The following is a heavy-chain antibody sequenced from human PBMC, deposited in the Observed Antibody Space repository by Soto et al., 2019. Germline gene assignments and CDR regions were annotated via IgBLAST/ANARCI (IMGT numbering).Heavy chain of an antibody. V-gene: IGHV1-69*13. CDR1: GGTFSSYR. CDR2: IVPIYRTA. D-gene: IGHD6-13*01. Sequence: SVKVSCKASGGTFSSYRINWVRQAPGQGLEWMGGIVPIYRTADSAQEFQGRVTITADESARTAYMELRSLKPRDTAVYYCVRDSGAKLSSSWGQGTLVTVSS. J-gene: IGHJ4*02. CDR3: VRDSGAKLSSS.